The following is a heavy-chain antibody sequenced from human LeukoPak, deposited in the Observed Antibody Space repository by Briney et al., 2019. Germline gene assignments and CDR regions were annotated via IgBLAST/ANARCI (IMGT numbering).Heavy chain of an antibody. D-gene: IGHD3-22*01. J-gene: IGHJ4*02. V-gene: IGHV3-23*01. CDR2: VSGSGGST. Sequence: GGSLRLSCAASGFTFSSYVMSWVRQAPGKGLEWVSGVSGSGGSTNYADSVKGRFTISRDNSKNTLYLQMNSLRAGDTAVYYCAKDRPPDSSGSHFDYWGQGTLVTVSS. CDR3: AKDRPPDSSGSHFDY. CDR1: GFTFSSYV.